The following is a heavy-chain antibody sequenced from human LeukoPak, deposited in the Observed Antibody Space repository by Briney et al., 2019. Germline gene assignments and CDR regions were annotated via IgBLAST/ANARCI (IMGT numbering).Heavy chain of an antibody. J-gene: IGHJ6*02. CDR3: AKNMGKFLEYYYGMDV. CDR1: GFTFSAYG. V-gene: IGHV3-23*01. D-gene: IGHD3-3*01. CDR2: ISGRGGTT. Sequence: GGSLRLSCAASGFTFSAYGMSWVRQAPGRGLEWVSAISGRGGTTYYADSVKGRFTISTDYSKNTLYLQMNSLRAEDTATYYCAKNMGKFLEYYYGMDVWGQGTTVTVSS.